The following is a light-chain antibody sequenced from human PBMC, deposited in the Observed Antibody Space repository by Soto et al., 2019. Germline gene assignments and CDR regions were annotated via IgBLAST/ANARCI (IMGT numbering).Light chain of an antibody. CDR1: QSISSW. V-gene: IGKV1-5*03. Sequence: DIQVTQSPSTLSASVGDRVTITCRASQSISSWLAWYQQKPGTAPKLLIYKASSLQSGVPSRFSGSGSGTEFTLTISCLQPDDFATYYCQQYSSYPYTFGQGTKLEIK. CDR3: QQYSSYPYT. CDR2: KAS. J-gene: IGKJ2*01.